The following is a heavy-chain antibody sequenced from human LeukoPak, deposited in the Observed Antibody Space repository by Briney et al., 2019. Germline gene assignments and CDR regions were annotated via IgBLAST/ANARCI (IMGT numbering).Heavy chain of an antibody. V-gene: IGHV4-61*02. J-gene: IGHJ4*02. Sequence: SETLSLTCTVSGDSISSGDYYWSWIRQPAGKGLEWIGRISSSGSTNYNPSLKSRVTISVDTSKNQFSLKLSSVTAADTAMYYCARQGYADFSSRPFDYWGQGTLVTVSS. CDR1: GDSISSGDYY. CDR2: ISSSGST. D-gene: IGHD4-17*01. CDR3: ARQGYADFSSRPFDY.